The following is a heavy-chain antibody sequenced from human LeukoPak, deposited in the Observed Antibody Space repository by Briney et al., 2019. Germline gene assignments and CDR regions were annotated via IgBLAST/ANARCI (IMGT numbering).Heavy chain of an antibody. J-gene: IGHJ3*02. CDR2: IIPICGTA. Sequence: AVKVSCQPSGGSFISYVIRWVRPAPRQGVGGMRGIIPICGTANYAQKFQGRVTITTDESTSTAYMELSSLRSEDTAVYYCAREALPETFDIWGQGTMVTVSS. CDR1: GGSFISYV. V-gene: IGHV1-69*05. D-gene: IGHD1-26*01. CDR3: AREALPETFDI.